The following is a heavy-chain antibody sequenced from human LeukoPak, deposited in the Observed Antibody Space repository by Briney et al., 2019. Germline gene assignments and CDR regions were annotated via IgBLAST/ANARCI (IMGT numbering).Heavy chain of an antibody. J-gene: IGHJ4*02. CDR3: ARGPRVSGSYLSG. D-gene: IGHD1-26*01. Sequence: GGSLRLSCAASGFTVSSNYMNWVRQAPGKGLEWVSVIYGGGNIYYADSVEGRFTISRDNSKNTLYLQMNSLRAEDTAVYYCARGPRVSGSYLSGWGQGTLVTVSS. CDR1: GFTVSSNY. V-gene: IGHV3-53*01. CDR2: IYGGGNI.